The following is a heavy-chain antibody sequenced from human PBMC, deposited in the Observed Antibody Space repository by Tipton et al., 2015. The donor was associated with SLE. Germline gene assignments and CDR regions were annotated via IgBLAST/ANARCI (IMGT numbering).Heavy chain of an antibody. V-gene: IGHV4-61*09. Sequence: TLSLTCTVSGGSISSGSYYWSWIRQPAGKGLEWIGHIYTSGSTNYNPSLKSRVTISVDTSKNQFSLKLSSVTAADTAVYYCASYSGYDSLFDYWGQGTLVTVSS. CDR3: ASYSGYDSLFDY. J-gene: IGHJ4*02. CDR2: IYTSGST. D-gene: IGHD5-12*01. CDR1: GGSISSGSYY.